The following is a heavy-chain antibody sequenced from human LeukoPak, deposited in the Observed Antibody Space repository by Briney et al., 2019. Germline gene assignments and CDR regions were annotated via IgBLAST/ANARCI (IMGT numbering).Heavy chain of an antibody. V-gene: IGHV4-4*02. D-gene: IGHD2-2*01. CDR3: ARVGVVPAAPDAFDI. CDR1: GGSISSSNW. Sequence: SGTLSLTCAVSGGSISSSNWWSWVRQPPGKGLEWIGEIYHSGSTNYNPSLKTRVTISVDKSKNQFSLKLSSVTAADTAVYYCARVGVVPAAPDAFDIWGQGTMVTVSS. CDR2: IYHSGST. J-gene: IGHJ3*02.